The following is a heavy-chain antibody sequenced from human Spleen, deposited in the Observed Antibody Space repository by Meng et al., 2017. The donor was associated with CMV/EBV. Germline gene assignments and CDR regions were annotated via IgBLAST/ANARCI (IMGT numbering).Heavy chain of an antibody. J-gene: IGHJ5*02. CDR2: INHSGST. D-gene: IGHD6-13*01. Sequence: YGGSFSGYYWSWIRQPPGKGLEWIGEINHSGSTNYNPSLKSRVTISVDTSKNQFSLKLSSVTVADTAVYYCARGGTYSSPKNNWFDPWGQGTLVTVSS. CDR1: GGSFSGYY. V-gene: IGHV4-34*01. CDR3: ARGGTYSSPKNNWFDP.